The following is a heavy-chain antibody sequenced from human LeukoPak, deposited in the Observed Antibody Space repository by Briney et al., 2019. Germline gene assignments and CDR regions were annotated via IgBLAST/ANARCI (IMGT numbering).Heavy chain of an antibody. CDR1: GGSFSGYY. J-gene: IGHJ4*02. Sequence: PSETLSLTCAVYGGSFSGYYWSWIRQPPGKGLEWIGEINHSGSTNYNPSLKSRVTISVDTSKNQFSLKLSSVTAADTAVYYCARGRSWHPSGNYFDYWGQGTLVTVSS. CDR2: INHSGST. V-gene: IGHV4-34*01. CDR3: ARGRSWHPSGNYFDY. D-gene: IGHD1-14*01.